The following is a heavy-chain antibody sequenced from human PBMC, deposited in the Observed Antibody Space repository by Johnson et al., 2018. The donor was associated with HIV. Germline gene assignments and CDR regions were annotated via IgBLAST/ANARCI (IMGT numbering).Heavy chain of an antibody. CDR1: GCPPSSNN. V-gene: IGHV3-66*03. Sequence: LVASRSGLIHPKSFLKLYCAASGCPPSSNNMNWVRQAPGTGLEWVSVIYSGGSTYYAHSVKGRFTISRDNSKNTLYLQMNSLRAEDTAVYYCASGIAVAGTLLDAFDIWGQGTMVTVSS. J-gene: IGHJ3*02. D-gene: IGHD6-19*01. CDR3: ASGIAVAGTLLDAFDI. CDR2: IYSGGST.